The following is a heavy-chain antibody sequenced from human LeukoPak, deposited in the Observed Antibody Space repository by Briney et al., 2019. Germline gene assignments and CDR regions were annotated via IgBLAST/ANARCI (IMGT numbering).Heavy chain of an antibody. J-gene: IGHJ3*02. V-gene: IGHV1-2*02. Sequence: AAVKVSCKASGYTFTGYYMHWVRQAPGQGLEWMGWINPNSGGTNYAQKLQSRVTMTTDTSTSTAYMELRSLRSDDTAVYYCARVGREYYYDSSGYSDAFDIWGQGTMVTVSS. CDR3: ARVGREYYYDSSGYSDAFDI. CDR2: INPNSGGT. D-gene: IGHD3-22*01. CDR1: GYTFTGYY.